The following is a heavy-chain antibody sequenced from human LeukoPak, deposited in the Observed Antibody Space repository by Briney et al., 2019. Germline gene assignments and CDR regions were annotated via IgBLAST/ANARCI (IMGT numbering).Heavy chain of an antibody. V-gene: IGHV3-30*18. CDR3: AKGIRYFDWLSYVFDY. CDR2: ISYDGSNK. CDR1: GFTFSSYG. J-gene: IGHJ4*02. Sequence: AGGSLRLSCAASGFTFSSYGMHWVRQAPGKGLEWVAVISYDGSNKYYADSVKGRFTISRDNSKNTLYLQMNSLRAEDTAVYYCAKGIRYFDWLSYVFDYWGQGTLVTVSS. D-gene: IGHD3-9*01.